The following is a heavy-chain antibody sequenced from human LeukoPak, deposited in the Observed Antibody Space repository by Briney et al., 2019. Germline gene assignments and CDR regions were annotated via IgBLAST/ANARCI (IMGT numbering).Heavy chain of an antibody. J-gene: IGHJ4*02. D-gene: IGHD3-22*01. CDR3: ARGFRDTSAYAWVY. V-gene: IGHV4-59*01. CDR1: GDSISSYY. CDR2: IYYSGRT. Sequence: SETLSLTCTVSGDSISSYYWTWIRQPPGKGLEWIGDIYYSGRTNYNPSLKSRLTISVDTSKNQFSLKLSSVTAADTAVYYCARGFRDTSAYAWVYWGQGTLVTVSS.